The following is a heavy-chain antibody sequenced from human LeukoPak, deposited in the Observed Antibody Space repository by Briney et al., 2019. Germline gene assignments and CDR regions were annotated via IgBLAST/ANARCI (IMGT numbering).Heavy chain of an antibody. V-gene: IGHV4-30-4*01. CDR3: ARDRLDYYDSSGYDAFDI. CDR2: IYYSGST. CDR1: GGSISSGDYY. D-gene: IGHD3-22*01. Sequence: SQTLSLTCTVSGGSISSGDYYWSWIRQPPGKGLEWIRYIYYSGSTYYNPSLKSRVTISVDTSKNQFSLKLSSVTAADTAVYYCARDRLDYYDSSGYDAFDIWGQGTMVTVSP. J-gene: IGHJ3*02.